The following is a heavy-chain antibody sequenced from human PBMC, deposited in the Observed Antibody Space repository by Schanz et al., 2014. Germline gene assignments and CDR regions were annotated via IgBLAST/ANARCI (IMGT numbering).Heavy chain of an antibody. D-gene: IGHD5-18*01. V-gene: IGHV3-30*02. CDR3: AKDEGYNYGYIFDY. CDR1: GFTFSSYG. CDR2: IRYDGSNK. J-gene: IGHJ4*02. Sequence: VQLVESGGDVVQPGRSLRLSCAASGFTFSSYGMHWVRQSPGKGLEWVAFIRYDGSNKYYADSVKGRFTISRDNSKNSLYLQMNSLRAEDTAVYYCAKDEGYNYGYIFDYWGQGTLVTVSS.